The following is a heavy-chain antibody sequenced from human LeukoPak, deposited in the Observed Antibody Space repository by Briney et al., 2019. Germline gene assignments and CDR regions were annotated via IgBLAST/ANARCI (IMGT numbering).Heavy chain of an antibody. V-gene: IGHV4-38-2*02. CDR2: IYHSGST. J-gene: IGHJ3*01. CDR3: ARERSGSEIFARSFDL. Sequence: SETLSLTCTVSGYSITSAYYWGWLRQPPGKGLEWIGEIYHSGSTNYNPSLKSLITISVESSKNTLSPKLSPVTAADTGVYTCARERSGSEIFARSFDLWRQGTMVTVPS. CDR1: GYSITSAYY. D-gene: IGHD3-3*01.